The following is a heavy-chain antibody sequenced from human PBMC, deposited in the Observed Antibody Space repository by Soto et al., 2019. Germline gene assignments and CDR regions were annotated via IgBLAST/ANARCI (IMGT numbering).Heavy chain of an antibody. D-gene: IGHD2-15*01. J-gene: IGHJ4*02. V-gene: IGHV1-18*01. CDR1: GYTFTSYG. CDR3: AGGQPQGVIAAKGFDY. Sequence: GASVKVSCKASGYTFTSYGISWVRQAPGQGLEWMGWISAYNGNTNYAQKLQGRVTMTTDTSTSTAYMELRSLRSDDTAVYYFAGGQPQGVIAAKGFDYWGQGTLVTVSS. CDR2: ISAYNGNT.